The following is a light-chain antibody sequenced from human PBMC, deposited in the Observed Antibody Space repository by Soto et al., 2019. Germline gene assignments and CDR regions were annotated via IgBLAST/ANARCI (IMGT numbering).Light chain of an antibody. CDR1: QTISSW. CDR2: KAS. V-gene: IGKV1-5*03. CDR3: QQYHSYPLT. J-gene: IGKJ4*01. Sequence: SPMTQSPSTLSGSVGDRVTITCRASQTISSWLAWYQQKPGKAPKLLIYKASTLKSGVPSRFSGSGSGTEFTLTISSLQPDDFATYYCQQYHSYPLTFGGGTKVDIK.